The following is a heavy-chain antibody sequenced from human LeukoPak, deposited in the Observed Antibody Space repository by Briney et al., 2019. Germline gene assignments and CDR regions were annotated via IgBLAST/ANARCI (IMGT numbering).Heavy chain of an antibody. CDR1: GFTFSNAW. D-gene: IGHD3-22*01. V-gene: IGHV3-15*01. CDR2: IKTKTDGGTT. CDR3: TASYYDSSGYRV. Sequence: GGSLRLSCAASGFTFSNAWMSWVRQAPGKGLEWVGRIKTKTDGGTTDYAAPVKDRFTISRDDSKNSLYLQMNSLKTEDTAVYYCTASYYDSSGYRVWGQGTLVTVSS. J-gene: IGHJ4*02.